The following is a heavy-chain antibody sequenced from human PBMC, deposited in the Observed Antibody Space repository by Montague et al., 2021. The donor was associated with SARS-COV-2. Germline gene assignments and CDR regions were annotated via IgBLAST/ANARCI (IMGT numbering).Heavy chain of an antibody. V-gene: IGHV4-34*01. CDR1: GGSLSGYY. CDR3: ARVPYRLLFVPRYYGMDV. J-gene: IGHJ6*02. CDR2: SSHSGST. D-gene: IGHD2-2*01. Sequence: SETLFLTCAVYGGSLSGYYWSWIRQPPWEGLEWIAVSSHSGSTSYNPSLKSRVTISVDTAKNQFSLKLSSATAADTAVYYCARVPYRLLFVPRYYGMDVWGQGTTVTVSS.